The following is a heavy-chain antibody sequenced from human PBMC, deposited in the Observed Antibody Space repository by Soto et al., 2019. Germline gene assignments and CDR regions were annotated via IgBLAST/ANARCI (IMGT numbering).Heavy chain of an antibody. D-gene: IGHD3-10*01. V-gene: IGHV3-48*01. CDR1: GFTFSSYS. CDR3: ARTYYGSGSYYDY. CDR2: ISSSSSTI. J-gene: IGHJ4*02. Sequence: GGSLRLSCAASGFTFSSYSMNWVRQAPGKGLEWVSYISSSSSTIYYADSVKGRFTISRDNAKNSLYLQMNSLRAEDTAVYYCARTYYGSGSYYDYWGQGTLVTVSS.